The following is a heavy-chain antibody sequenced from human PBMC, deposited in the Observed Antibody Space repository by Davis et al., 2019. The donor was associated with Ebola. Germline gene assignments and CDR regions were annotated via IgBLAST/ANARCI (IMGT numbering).Heavy chain of an antibody. CDR1: GFTFSDYG. CDR3: ARDSYCTNGVCQDGMDV. CDR2: ISNDGGNK. J-gene: IGHJ6*04. D-gene: IGHD2-8*01. V-gene: IGHV3-30*03. Sequence: GESLKISCEASGFTFSDYGMHWVRQTPGKGLEWVAVISNDGGNKIYGDSVKGRFTISRDNSRNTLYLQMNSLRVEDTAMYYCARDSYCTNGVCQDGMDVWGKGTTVTVSS.